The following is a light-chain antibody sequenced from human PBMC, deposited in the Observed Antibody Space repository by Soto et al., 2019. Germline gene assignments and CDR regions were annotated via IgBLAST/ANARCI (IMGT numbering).Light chain of an antibody. CDR3: SSYTSGSTLDV. V-gene: IGLV2-14*01. CDR1: SSDVGGYNY. J-gene: IGLJ1*01. CDR2: EVS. Sequence: QSALTQPASVSGFPGQSITISCTGTSSDVGGYNYVSWYQQHPGRAPKLMIYEVSNRPSGFSNRFSGSKSGNTASLTISGLQAEDEADYYCSSYTSGSTLDVFGTGTNVTVL.